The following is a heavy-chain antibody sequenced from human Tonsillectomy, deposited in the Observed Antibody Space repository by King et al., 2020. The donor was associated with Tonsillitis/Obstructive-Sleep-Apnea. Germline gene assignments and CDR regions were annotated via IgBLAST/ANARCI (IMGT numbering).Heavy chain of an antibody. J-gene: IGHJ4*02. V-gene: IGHV3-49*04. D-gene: IGHD5-18*01. CDR3: TTIDTARFDY. CDR2: IRSEAYGGTT. CDR1: GFTFGDYA. Sequence: VQLVESGGDLVKPGRSLRLSCTASGFTFGDYAMIWVRQAPGKGLEWVSFIRSEAYGGTTEYAASVKGRFTISRDDSNSIAYLQMDSLKTEDTAVYYCTTIDTARFDYWGQGTLVTVSS.